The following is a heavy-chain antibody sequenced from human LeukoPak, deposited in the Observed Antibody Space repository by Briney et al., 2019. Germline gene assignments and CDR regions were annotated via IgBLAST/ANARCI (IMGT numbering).Heavy chain of an antibody. CDR1: GGSVSSSDYF. J-gene: IGHJ3*02. CDR2: IYYTGST. V-gene: IGHV4-39*07. Sequence: PSETLSLTCTVSGGSVSSSDYFWGWIRQPPGKGLEWIGSIYYTGSTYYNPSLKSRVTISVDTSKNQFSLKLSSVTAADTAVYYCARDARDWHAFDIWGQGTMVTVSS. CDR3: ARDARDWHAFDI. D-gene: IGHD2-21*01.